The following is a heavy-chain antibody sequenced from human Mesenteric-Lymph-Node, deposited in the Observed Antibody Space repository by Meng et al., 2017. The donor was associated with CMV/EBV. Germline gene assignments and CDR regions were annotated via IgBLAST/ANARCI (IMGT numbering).Heavy chain of an antibody. CDR3: ARLVPAAID. Sequence: GSLRLSCTVSGGSISSYYWSWIRQPPGKGLEWIGYKYYSGSTNYNPSLKSRVTILVDTAKSQFSLKLSSVTAADTAVYYCARLVPAAIDWGQGTLVTVSS. CDR1: GGSISSYY. D-gene: IGHD2-2*01. J-gene: IGHJ4*02. CDR2: KYYSGST. V-gene: IGHV4-59*12.